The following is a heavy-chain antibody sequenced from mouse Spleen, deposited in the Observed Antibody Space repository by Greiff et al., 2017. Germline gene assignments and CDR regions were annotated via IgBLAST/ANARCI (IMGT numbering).Heavy chain of an antibody. V-gene: IGHV3-2*02. Sequence: EVQRVESGPGLVKPSQSLSLTCTVTGYSITSDYAWNWIRQFPGNKLEWMGYISYSGSTSYNPSLKSRISITRDTSKNQFFLQLNSVTTEDTATYYCALITTVVADYFDYWGQGTTLTVSS. CDR2: ISYSGST. D-gene: IGHD1-1*01. CDR3: ALITTVVADYFDY. J-gene: IGHJ2*01. CDR1: GYSITSDYA.